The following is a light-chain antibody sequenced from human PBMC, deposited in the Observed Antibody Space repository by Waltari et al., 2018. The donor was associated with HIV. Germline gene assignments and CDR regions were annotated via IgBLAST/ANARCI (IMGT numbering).Light chain of an antibody. CDR2: HDI. Sequence: SFELTQPPSVSVPPGKTATIPCSGDNLGNKYAFWYQQKPGQSPVLIIYHDIRRPSGIPERFFGSNSGNTATLTISGTQATDEADYYCQAWDNGVAVFGGGTKLTVL. V-gene: IGLV3-1*01. CDR1: NLGNKY. J-gene: IGLJ2*01. CDR3: QAWDNGVAV.